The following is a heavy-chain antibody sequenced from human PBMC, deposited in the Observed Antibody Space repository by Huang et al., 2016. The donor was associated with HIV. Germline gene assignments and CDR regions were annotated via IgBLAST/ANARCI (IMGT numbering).Heavy chain of an antibody. CDR2: ISYDGSNK. Sequence: QVQLVESGGGVVQPGRSLRLPCAASGFIFSNYGMHWVRQAPGKGLEWVALISYDGSNKYYTDSVKGRFSISRDNSKNTLYLQMNSLRAEDTAVYYCALKGDSSGWEYFRHWGQGTLVTVSS. CDR1: GFIFSNYG. D-gene: IGHD6-19*01. J-gene: IGHJ1*01. CDR3: ALKGDSSGWEYFRH. V-gene: IGHV3-30*03.